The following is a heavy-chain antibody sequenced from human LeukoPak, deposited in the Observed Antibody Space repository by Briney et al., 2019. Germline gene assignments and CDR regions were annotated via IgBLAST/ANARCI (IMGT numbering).Heavy chain of an antibody. CDR3: ASPATVTAIFFDY. Sequence: GGSLRLSCAASAFTFSSSGMHWVRQAPGKGLEWVAFIRYDGSDKLYADSVKGRFTISRDNSKNTLYLQMNSLRAEDTAVYYCASPATVTAIFFDYWGQGTLVTVSS. D-gene: IGHD2-21*02. J-gene: IGHJ4*02. CDR2: IRYDGSDK. CDR1: AFTFSSSG. V-gene: IGHV3-30*02.